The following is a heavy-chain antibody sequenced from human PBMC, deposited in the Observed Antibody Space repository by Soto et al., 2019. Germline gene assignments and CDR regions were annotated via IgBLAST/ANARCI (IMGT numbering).Heavy chain of an antibody. J-gene: IGHJ4*02. Sequence: QVQLVQSGAEVKKHGASVKVSCKDAEYTNTSYEINWVRQATGQGREWMGWMNPNSGDTGYAQKFQGRVTMTRNTSISTAYMELRSLSSEDTAVYYCARGELLWFGELLRWGQGTLVTVSA. CDR1: EYTNTSYE. D-gene: IGHD3-10*01. CDR3: ARGELLWFGELLR. CDR2: MNPNSGDT. V-gene: IGHV1-8*01.